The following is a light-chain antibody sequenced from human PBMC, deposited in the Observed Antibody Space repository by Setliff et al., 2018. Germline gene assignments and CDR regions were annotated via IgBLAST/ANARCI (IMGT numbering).Light chain of an antibody. CDR1: SSDVGGYNY. J-gene: IGLJ1*01. V-gene: IGLV2-8*01. CDR2: EVS. Sequence: QSALAQPASVSGPPGQSVTISCTGTSSDVGGYNYVSWYQQHPGKAPKLMIYEVSKRPSGVPDRFSGSKSGNTASLTVSGLQAGDEADYYCSSYAGSNNPYVFGTGTKVTVL. CDR3: SSYAGSNNPYV.